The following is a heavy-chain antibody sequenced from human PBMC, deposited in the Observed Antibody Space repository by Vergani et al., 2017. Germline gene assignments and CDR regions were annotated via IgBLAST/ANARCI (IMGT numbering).Heavy chain of an antibody. Sequence: QVTLKESGPVLVKPTETLTLTCTVSGFSLSNARMGVSWIRQPPGKALEWLAHIFSNDEKSYSTSLQSRLTISKDTSKSPVVLTMTNMYPVDTATYYCAWIKCIAAAGGYQYYDYYMYVWGKGTTVTVSS. V-gene: IGHV2-26*01. CDR1: GFSLSNARMG. CDR2: IFSNDEK. J-gene: IGHJ6*03. CDR3: AWIKCIAAAGGYQYYDYYMYV. D-gene: IGHD6-13*01.